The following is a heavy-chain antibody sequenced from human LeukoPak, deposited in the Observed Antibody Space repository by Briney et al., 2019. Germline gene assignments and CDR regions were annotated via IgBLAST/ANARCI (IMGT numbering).Heavy chain of an antibody. D-gene: IGHD4-23*01. J-gene: IGHJ4*02. Sequence: SETLSLTCTLSGGSVSSGDYYWSWIRQPPGKGLEWIGYISYSGSTYYNPSLKSRVIISVDTSKNQFSLKLSSVTAADTAVYYCARYYGGNPNFDYWGQGTLVTVSS. CDR2: ISYSGST. CDR1: GGSVSSGDYY. V-gene: IGHV4-30-4*01. CDR3: ARYYGGNPNFDY.